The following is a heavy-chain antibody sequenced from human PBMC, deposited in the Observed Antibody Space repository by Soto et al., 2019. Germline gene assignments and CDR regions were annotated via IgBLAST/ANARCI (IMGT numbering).Heavy chain of an antibody. J-gene: IGHJ5*02. CDR3: ARTPSAHCGGDCYSWWFDP. CDR1: GGSISSYY. Sequence: PSETLSLTCTVSGGSISSYYWSWIRQPPGKGLEWIGYIYYSGSTNYNPSLKSRVTISVDTSKNQFSLKLSSVTAADTAVYYCARTPSAHCGGDCYSWWFDPWGQGTLVTVSS. D-gene: IGHD2-21*02. V-gene: IGHV4-59*01. CDR2: IYYSGST.